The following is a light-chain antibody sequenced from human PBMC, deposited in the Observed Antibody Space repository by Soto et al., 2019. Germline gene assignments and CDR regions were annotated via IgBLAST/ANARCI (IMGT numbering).Light chain of an antibody. CDR2: GAS. CDR1: QRISSN. CDR3: QQYKDWPPYT. V-gene: IGKV3-15*01. Sequence: EILMTQSQATLSFSPGERATLSCRASQRISSNVAWYQQKPGQAPRLLIYGASTRAPGVPARLSGGGSGTEFPLTISSLQSEDFAVYFCQQYKDWPPYTFGQGTKLEIK. J-gene: IGKJ2*01.